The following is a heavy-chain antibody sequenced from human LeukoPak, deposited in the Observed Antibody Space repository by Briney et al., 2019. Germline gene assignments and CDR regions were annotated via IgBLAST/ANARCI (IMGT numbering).Heavy chain of an antibody. V-gene: IGHV6-1*01. Sequence: SQTLSLTCAISGDSVSSNSGTWNWIRQSPSRGLEWLGRTYYRSKWYDDYAVSVKSRVTINPDTSKNQFSLQLNSVTPEDTAVYYCVRGYTSMVIWGQGTLVTVSS. CDR2: TYYRSKWYD. D-gene: IGHD5-18*01. J-gene: IGHJ4*02. CDR1: GDSVSSNSGT. CDR3: VRGYTSMVI.